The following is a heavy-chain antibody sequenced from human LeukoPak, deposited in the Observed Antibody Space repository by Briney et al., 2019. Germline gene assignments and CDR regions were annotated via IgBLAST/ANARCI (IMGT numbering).Heavy chain of an antibody. Sequence: SETLSLTCTVSAGSFSSYYWNWIRQPPGKGLEWIGYIYYSGSTNYNPSLKSRATISVDTSKDQFSLKLSSVTAADTAVYYCATLRGSYYDILTGYPNWFDPWGQGTLVTVSS. CDR3: ATLRGSYYDILTGYPNWFDP. J-gene: IGHJ5*02. CDR2: IYYSGST. V-gene: IGHV4-59*08. D-gene: IGHD3-9*01. CDR1: AGSFSSYY.